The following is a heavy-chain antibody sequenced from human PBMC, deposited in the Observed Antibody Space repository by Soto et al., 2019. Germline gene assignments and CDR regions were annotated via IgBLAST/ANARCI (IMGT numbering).Heavy chain of an antibody. CDR2: ISGSGAYI. V-gene: IGHV3-21*01. D-gene: IGHD5-18*01. CDR3: ARGEGYGPFDY. J-gene: IGHJ4*02. CDR1: GFTFSSYS. Sequence: EVELVEAGGGLGKPGGSLRLSCAASGFTFSSYSLNWVRQAPGKGLEWVSSISGSGAYIYYADSVKDRFTISRDNAKNSLYLQMNSLRAEDTAVYYCARGEGYGPFDYWGQGTLVTVSS.